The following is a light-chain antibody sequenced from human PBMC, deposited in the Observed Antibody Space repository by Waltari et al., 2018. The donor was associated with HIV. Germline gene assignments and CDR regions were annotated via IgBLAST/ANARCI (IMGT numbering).Light chain of an antibody. V-gene: IGLV2-14*03. CDR2: AVS. CDR1: SSDVGRYNY. CDR3: SSYTVTGTLNWV. Sequence: QSALTQPASVSGSPGQLITISCTGTSSDVGRYNYVSWYQQHPGKAPNLLIYAVSNRPSGVSNRFSGSKSGNTASLTISGLQAEDEALYYCSSYTVTGTLNWVFGGGTKLTVL. J-gene: IGLJ3*02.